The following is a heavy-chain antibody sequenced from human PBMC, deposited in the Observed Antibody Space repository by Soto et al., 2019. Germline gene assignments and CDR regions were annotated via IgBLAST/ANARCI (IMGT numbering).Heavy chain of an antibody. V-gene: IGHV4-59*08. Sequence: SETLSLTCTVSGGSISSYYWSWIRQPPGKGLEGIGYIYYSGSTNYNPSLKSRVTISVDTSNNQFSLKLSSVTAADTAVYYCARQTYYDFWSGLNWFDPWGQGTLVTVSS. J-gene: IGHJ5*02. CDR2: IYYSGST. CDR1: GGSISSYY. D-gene: IGHD3-3*01. CDR3: ARQTYYDFWSGLNWFDP.